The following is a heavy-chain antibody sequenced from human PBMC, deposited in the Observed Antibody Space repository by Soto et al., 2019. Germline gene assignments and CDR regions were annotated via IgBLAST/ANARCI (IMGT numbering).Heavy chain of an antibody. J-gene: IGHJ6*04. D-gene: IGHD3-16*01. CDR1: GFTFSNAW. Sequence: GSLRLSCAASGFTFSNAWMNWVRQAPGKGLEWVGRIKSKTDGGTTDYAAPVKGRFTISRDDSKNTLYLQMNSLKTEDTAVYYYPKDWAPSSYYSGRDVGGKGTTPTFPS. CDR2: IKSKTDGGTT. CDR3: PKDWAPSSYYSGRDV. V-gene: IGHV3-15*07.